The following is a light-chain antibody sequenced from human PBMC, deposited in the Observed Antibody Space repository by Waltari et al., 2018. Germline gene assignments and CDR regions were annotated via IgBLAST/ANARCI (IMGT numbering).Light chain of an antibody. CDR1: QDISPW. CDR2: AAS. V-gene: IGKV1-12*01. Sequence: DIQMTQSPSSLSASVGDRVTITCRTSQDISPWLAWYQHKPGKAPKLLIYAASSLQSWVPSRFSGSGSGTDFTLTISSLQPEDFATYYCQQANSFPITFGQGTRLEIK. J-gene: IGKJ5*01. CDR3: QQANSFPIT.